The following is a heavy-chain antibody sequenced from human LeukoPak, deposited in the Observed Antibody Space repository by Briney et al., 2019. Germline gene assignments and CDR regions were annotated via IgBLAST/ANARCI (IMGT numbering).Heavy chain of an antibody. Sequence: GGSLRLSCAASGFTFSSYGMHWVRQAPGKGLECVAVIWYDGSNKYYADSVKGRFTISRDNSKNTLYLQMNSLRAEDTAVYYCAKDSNCGGDCYSYGDDAYFDYWGQGTLVTVSS. J-gene: IGHJ4*02. CDR3: AKDSNCGGDCYSYGDDAYFDY. CDR2: IWYDGSNK. CDR1: GFTFSSYG. V-gene: IGHV3-33*06. D-gene: IGHD2-21*02.